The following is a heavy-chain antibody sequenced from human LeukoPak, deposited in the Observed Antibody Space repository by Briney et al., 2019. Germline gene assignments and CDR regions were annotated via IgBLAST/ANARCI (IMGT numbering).Heavy chain of an antibody. CDR2: IYYSGST. CDR3: ARDSSGYCSGGSCLQNWFDP. Sequence: SETLSLTCTVSGGSISSYYLSWIRQPPGKGLEWIGYIYYSGSTNYNPSLKSRVTISVDTSKNQFSLKLSSVTAADTAVYYCARDSSGYCSGGSCLQNWFDPWGQGTLVTVSS. CDR1: GGSISSYY. V-gene: IGHV4-59*01. D-gene: IGHD2-15*01. J-gene: IGHJ5*02.